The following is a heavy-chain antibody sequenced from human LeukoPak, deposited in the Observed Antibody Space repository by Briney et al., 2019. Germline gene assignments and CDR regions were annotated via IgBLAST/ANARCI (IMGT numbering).Heavy chain of an antibody. J-gene: IGHJ4*02. CDR1: GGSISSYY. CDR3: ARGSGWYIFDY. V-gene: IGHV4-59*01. Sequence: SETLSLTCTVSGGSISSYYWSWIRQPPGKGLEWIGYIYYSGSTNYNPSLKSPVTISVDTSKNQFSLKLSSVTAADTAVYYCARGSGWYIFDYWGQGTLVTVSS. D-gene: IGHD6-19*01. CDR2: IYYSGST.